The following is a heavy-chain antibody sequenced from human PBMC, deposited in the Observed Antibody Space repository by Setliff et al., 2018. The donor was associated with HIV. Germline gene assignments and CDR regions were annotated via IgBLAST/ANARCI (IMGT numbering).Heavy chain of an antibody. CDR1: GYTFTSYG. D-gene: IGHD1-26*01. V-gene: IGHV1-18*01. CDR3: ARILGASYYYAMDV. CDR2: ISAYNGNT. J-gene: IGHJ6*02. Sequence: GASVKVSCKASGYTFTSYGISWVRQAPGQGLEWMGWISAYNGNTNYAQKLQGRVTMTTDTSTSTAYMELRSLRVEDTAVYYCARILGASYYYAMDVWGQGTTVTVSS.